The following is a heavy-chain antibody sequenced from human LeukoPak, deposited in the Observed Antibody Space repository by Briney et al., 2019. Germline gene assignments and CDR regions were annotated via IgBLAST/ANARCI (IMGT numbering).Heavy chain of an antibody. J-gene: IGHJ6*03. CDR3: ARDQGALDFWSGYYNYYYYYMDV. D-gene: IGHD3-3*01. Sequence: GESLKVSCKASGYTFTGYYMHWVRQAPGQGLEWMGWINPNSGGTNYAQKFQGRVTMTRDTSISTAYMELSRLRSDDTAVYYCARDQGALDFWSGYYNYYYYYMDVWGKGTTVTVSS. V-gene: IGHV1-2*02. CDR2: INPNSGGT. CDR1: GYTFTGYY.